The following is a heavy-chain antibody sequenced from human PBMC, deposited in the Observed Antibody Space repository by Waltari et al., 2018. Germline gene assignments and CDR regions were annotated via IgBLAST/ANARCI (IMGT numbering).Heavy chain of an antibody. V-gene: IGHV4-59*01. CDR1: GGSISTFY. J-gene: IGHJ6*03. CDR2: IYYSGDT. Sequence: QVQLQESGPGLVKPSETLSLKCTVSGGSISTFYWTWLRQPPGEALEWIGYIYYSGDTNYNPSLNSRVTISLDTSKNQFSLNLNSVTAADTAVYYCARAPRGAYDLYYYMDVWGKGTTVTVSS. D-gene: IGHD5-12*01. CDR3: ARAPRGAYDLYYYMDV.